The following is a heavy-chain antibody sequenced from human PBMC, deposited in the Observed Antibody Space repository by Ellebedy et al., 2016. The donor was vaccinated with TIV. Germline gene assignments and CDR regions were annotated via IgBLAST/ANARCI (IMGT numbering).Heavy chain of an antibody. CDR2: INHSGST. CDR3: ARGGTYYDILTGYYKIFYYYGMDV. Sequence: ESLKISXAASGFSFGSYAMSWVRQPPGKGLEWIGEINHSGSTNYNPSLKSRVTISVDTSKNQFSLKLSSVTAADTAVYYCARGGTYYDILTGYYKIFYYYGMDVWGQGTTVTVSS. J-gene: IGHJ6*02. D-gene: IGHD3-9*01. CDR1: GFSFGSYA. V-gene: IGHV4-34*01.